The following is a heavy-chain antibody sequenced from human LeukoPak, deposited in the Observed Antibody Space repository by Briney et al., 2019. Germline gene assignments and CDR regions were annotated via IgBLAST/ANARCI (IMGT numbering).Heavy chain of an antibody. CDR2: ISGSGGST. Sequence: GGSLRLSCAASGFTFSSYAMSWVRQAPGKGLEWVSAISGSGGSTYYADSVKGRFTISRDNSKNTLYLQMNSLRAEDTAVYYCARDSRIQLWFRIPFDYWGQGTLVTVSS. V-gene: IGHV3-23*01. J-gene: IGHJ4*02. D-gene: IGHD5-18*01. CDR3: ARDSRIQLWFRIPFDY. CDR1: GFTFSSYA.